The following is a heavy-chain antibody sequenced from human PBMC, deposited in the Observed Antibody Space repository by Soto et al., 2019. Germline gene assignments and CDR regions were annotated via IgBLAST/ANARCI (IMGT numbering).Heavy chain of an antibody. CDR1: GFTFSSYG. D-gene: IGHD3-22*01. V-gene: IGHV3-33*01. J-gene: IGHJ4*02. Sequence: GGSLRLSCAASGFTFSSYGMHWVRQAPGKGLEWVAVIWYDGSNKYYADSVKGRFTISRDNSKNTLYLQMNSLRAEDAAVYYCDSGNYYYVSGGSRLDFDYWGQGTLVTVSS. CDR3: DSGNYYYVSGGSRLDFDY. CDR2: IWYDGSNK.